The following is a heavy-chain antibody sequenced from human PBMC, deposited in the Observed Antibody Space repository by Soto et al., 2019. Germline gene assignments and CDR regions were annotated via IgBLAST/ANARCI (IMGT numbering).Heavy chain of an antibody. J-gene: IGHJ6*02. CDR1: GGSFSGYY. CDR2: INHSGST. Sequence: QVQLQQWGAGLLKPSETLSLTCAVYGGSFSGYYWSWIRQPPGKGLEWIGEINHSGSTNYNPSLKSRVTISVDTSKNQFSLKLSSVTAADTAVYYCARGKMGIAVAGKVMDVWGQGTTVTVSS. CDR3: ARGKMGIAVAGKVMDV. V-gene: IGHV4-34*01. D-gene: IGHD6-19*01.